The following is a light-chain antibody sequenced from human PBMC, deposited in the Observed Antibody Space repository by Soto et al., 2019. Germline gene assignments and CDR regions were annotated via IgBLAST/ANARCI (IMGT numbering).Light chain of an antibody. Sequence: QSVLTQPDSVSGSPGQSITISCTGTSSDVGGYNYVSWYQLHPGKAPKLMVYEVSNRPSGVSNRFSGSKSGNTASLTISGLQAEDEADYYCSSYTRSTAYVFGAGTKVTV. CDR2: EVS. V-gene: IGLV2-14*01. CDR3: SSYTRSTAYV. J-gene: IGLJ1*01. CDR1: SSDVGGYNY.